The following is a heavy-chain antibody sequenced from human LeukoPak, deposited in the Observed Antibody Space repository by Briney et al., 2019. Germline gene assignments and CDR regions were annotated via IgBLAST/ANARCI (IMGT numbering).Heavy chain of an antibody. J-gene: IGHJ4*02. CDR3: PIGLFAAIDY. V-gene: IGHV3-23*01. Sequence: GGSLRLSRAASGFTFTNYAMSWVRQAPGKGLEWVSTISGSGGSTYYADSVKGRFTIFRDISKNTLYLQMNTLRAEDTAVYYCPIGLFAAIDYWGQGTLVTVSS. D-gene: IGHD2/OR15-2a*01. CDR2: ISGSGGST. CDR1: GFTFTNYA.